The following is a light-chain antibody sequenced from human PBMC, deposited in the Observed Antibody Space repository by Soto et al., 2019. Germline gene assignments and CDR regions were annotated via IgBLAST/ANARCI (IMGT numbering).Light chain of an antibody. CDR2: EDS. Sequence: DIQLTRSPVTLSSSLGDSVTISCRASQSISRWLTWYQQNTGKAPKILIYEDSNLESGVPLRFSGSGSGTELTLTIGGLQPDDFAPYYCQEFNSYPISCGQGTRLEIK. J-gene: IGKJ5*01. CDR1: QSISRW. CDR3: QEFNSYPIS. V-gene: IGKV1-5*01.